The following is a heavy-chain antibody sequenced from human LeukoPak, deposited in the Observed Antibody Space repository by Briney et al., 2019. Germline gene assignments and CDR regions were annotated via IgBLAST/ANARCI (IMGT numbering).Heavy chain of an antibody. CDR3: AGAYCGGDCYSGRTFDI. D-gene: IGHD2-21*02. CDR2: IYTSGST. CDR1: GGSISSYY. Sequence: SETLSLTCTVSGGSISSYYWSWIRQPAGKGLEWIGRIYTSGSTTYNPSLKSRVTMSVDTSKNQFSLKLSSVTAADTAVYYCAGAYCGGDCYSGRTFDIWGQGTMVTVSS. J-gene: IGHJ3*02. V-gene: IGHV4-4*07.